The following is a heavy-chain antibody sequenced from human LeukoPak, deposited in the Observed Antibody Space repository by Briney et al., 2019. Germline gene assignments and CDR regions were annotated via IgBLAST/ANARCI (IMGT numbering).Heavy chain of an antibody. D-gene: IGHD2-2*01. J-gene: IGHJ5*02. CDR2: IYYSGST. CDR3: ARPRYCSSTSCYWFDP. CDR1: GGSISSSSYY. V-gene: IGHV4-39*01. Sequence: SETLSLTCTVSGGSISSSSYYWGWIRQPPGKGLGWIGSIYYSGSTYYNPSLKSRVTISVDTSKNQFSLKLSSVTAADTAVYYCARPRYCSSTSCYWFDPWGQGTLVTVSS.